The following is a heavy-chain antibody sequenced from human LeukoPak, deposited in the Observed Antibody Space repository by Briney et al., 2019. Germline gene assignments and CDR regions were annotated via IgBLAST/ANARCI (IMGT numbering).Heavy chain of an antibody. CDR2: ISAYNGNT. J-gene: IGHJ5*02. Sequence: GASVKVSCKASGYTFTGYCMHWVRQAPGQGLEWMGWISAYNGNTNYAQKLQGRVTMTTDTSTSTAYMELRSLRSDDTAVYYCAKTGYCSGGSCGRDWFDPWGQGTLVTVSS. CDR3: AKTGYCSGGSCGRDWFDP. V-gene: IGHV1-18*04. D-gene: IGHD2-15*01. CDR1: GYTFTGYC.